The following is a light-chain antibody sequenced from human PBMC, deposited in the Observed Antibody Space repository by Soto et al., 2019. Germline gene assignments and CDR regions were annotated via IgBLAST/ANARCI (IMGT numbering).Light chain of an antibody. V-gene: IGLV2-8*01. CDR3: SSYTGTNNLVL. Sequence: QSALTQPPSASGSPGQSVTISCTGTNTDIGGHKYVSWYRHHPGKAPKLIIYEVSERPSGVPDRFSGSKSGNAASLTVSGLQADDEAIYYCSSYTGTNNLVLFGGGTKVTVL. CDR2: EVS. J-gene: IGLJ2*01. CDR1: NTDIGGHKY.